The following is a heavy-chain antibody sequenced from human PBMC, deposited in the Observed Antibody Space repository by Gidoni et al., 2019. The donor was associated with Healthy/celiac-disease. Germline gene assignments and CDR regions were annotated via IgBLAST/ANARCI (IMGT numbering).Heavy chain of an antibody. CDR3: ARDLFAAREYCSGGSCYSNAFDI. Sequence: QVQLQESGPGLVKPSQTLSLTCTVSGGSISSGGYYWRWIRQHPGKGLEWIGYIDYSGSTYYNPSLKSRVTISVDTSKNQFSLKLSSVTAADTAVYYCARDLFAAREYCSGGSCYSNAFDIWGQGTMVTVSS. V-gene: IGHV4-31*03. CDR1: GGSISSGGYY. CDR2: IDYSGST. D-gene: IGHD2-15*01. J-gene: IGHJ3*02.